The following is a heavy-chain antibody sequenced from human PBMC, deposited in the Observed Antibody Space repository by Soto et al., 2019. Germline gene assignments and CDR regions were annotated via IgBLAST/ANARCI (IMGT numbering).Heavy chain of an antibody. J-gene: IGHJ4*02. CDR3: ARARFPSTKRSGLDY. V-gene: IGHV5-51*01. D-gene: IGHD1-26*01. CDR2: IYPGDSDT. Sequence: GASLKISCKCSGYRFTSYWIGWVLQMPGKGLEWMGIIYPGDSDTRYSPSFQGQVTISADKSISTAYLQWSSLKASDTAMYYCARARFPSTKRSGLDYWGQGTLVTGAS. CDR1: GYRFTSYW.